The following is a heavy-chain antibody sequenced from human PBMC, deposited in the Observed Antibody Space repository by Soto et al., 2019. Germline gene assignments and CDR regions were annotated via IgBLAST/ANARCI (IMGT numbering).Heavy chain of an antibody. Sequence: ASVKVSCRASGYTFTGYYMHWVRQAPGQGLEWMAWINPNSGGTNYAQKFQGRVTMTRDTSISTAYMELSRLRSDDTAVYYCAGTLRGPVNWFDPWGQGTLVAVCS. CDR2: INPNSGGT. CDR1: GYTFTGYY. CDR3: AGTLRGPVNWFDP. V-gene: IGHV1-2*02. D-gene: IGHD3-16*01. J-gene: IGHJ5*02.